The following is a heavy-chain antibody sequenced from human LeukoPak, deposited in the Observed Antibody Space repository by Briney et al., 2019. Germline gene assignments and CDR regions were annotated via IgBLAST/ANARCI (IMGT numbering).Heavy chain of an antibody. Sequence: SETLSLTCTVSGGSISSSSYYWGWIRQPPGKGLEWIGSIYYSGSTYYNPSLKSRVTISVDTSKNQFSLKLSSVTAADTAVYYCARHEGFIVVVVAATGNGWFDPWGQGTLVTVSS. CDR2: IYYSGST. V-gene: IGHV4-39*01. CDR1: GGSISSSSYY. D-gene: IGHD2-15*01. CDR3: ARHEGFIVVVVAATGNGWFDP. J-gene: IGHJ5*02.